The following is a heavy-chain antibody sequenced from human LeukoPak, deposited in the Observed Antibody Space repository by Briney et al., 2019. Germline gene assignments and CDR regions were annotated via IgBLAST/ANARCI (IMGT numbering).Heavy chain of an antibody. CDR2: IYYSGST. V-gene: IGHV4-39*01. CDR3: ATPYSGGYQGLDI. D-gene: IGHD1-26*01. J-gene: IGHJ3*02. Sequence: SETLSLTCTVSGGSISSNKYYWGWIRQPPGRGLEWIGSIYYSGSTYYNPTLKSRVTIFVDTSKNQFSLKLSSVTAADTAVYYCATPYSGGYQGLDIWGQGTMVTVSS. CDR1: GGSISSNKYY.